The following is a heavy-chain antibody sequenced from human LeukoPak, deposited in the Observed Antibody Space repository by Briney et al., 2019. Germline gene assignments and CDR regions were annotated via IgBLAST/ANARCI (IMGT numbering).Heavy chain of an antibody. CDR3: ARDQNRSGIRGLTIGSFWFDP. CDR1: GFTFSSYS. D-gene: IGHD3-10*01. V-gene: IGHV3-21*01. J-gene: IGHJ5*02. CDR2: ISSSRSYI. Sequence: TGGSLRLSCAASGFTFSSYSMSWVRQAPGKGLEWVASISSSRSYIYYADSVKGRFTISRDSTKNTLYLQMNSLRAEDTAVYYCARDQNRSGIRGLTIGSFWFDPWGEGTLV.